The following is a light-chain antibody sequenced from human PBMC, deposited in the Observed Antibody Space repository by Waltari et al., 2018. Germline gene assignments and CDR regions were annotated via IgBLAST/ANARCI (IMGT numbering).Light chain of an antibody. CDR1: SSDVGGYTF. Sequence: QSALTKPPSVSGSPGQSITIPCTGTSSDVGGYTFVAWYQQHPGKAPKLMIYEGSKRPSGVSNRFSGSKSGNTASLTISGLQAEDEADYYCWSYAGSSTCVFGGGTKLTVL. V-gene: IGLV2-23*01. J-gene: IGLJ3*02. CDR3: WSYAGSSTCV. CDR2: EGS.